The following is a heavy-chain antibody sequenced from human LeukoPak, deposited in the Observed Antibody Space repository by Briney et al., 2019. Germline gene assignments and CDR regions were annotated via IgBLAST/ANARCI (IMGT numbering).Heavy chain of an antibody. CDR2: IRYDGTKQ. J-gene: IGHJ4*02. CDR1: GFTFSSYW. CDR3: AKEGGSGSYLD. Sequence: GGSLRLSCAASGFTFSSYWMSWVRQAPGKGLEWVAFIRYDGTKQYYAESVKGRFTISRDNSKNTLYLQMNSLRSEDTAVYYCAKEGGSGSYLDWGQGTLVTVSS. D-gene: IGHD3-10*01. V-gene: IGHV3-30*02.